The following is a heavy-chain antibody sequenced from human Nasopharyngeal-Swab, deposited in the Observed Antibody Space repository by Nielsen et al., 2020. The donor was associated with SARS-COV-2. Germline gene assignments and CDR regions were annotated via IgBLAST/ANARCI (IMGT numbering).Heavy chain of an antibody. Sequence: GRTLRLSCAASGFIFSASAIHWVRQASGKGLEWVGRIGDKDHNYATTYGASVQGRFTISSDDSKNTAVLQMDSLQTEDTALYYCTTDFYFVYWCQGTLLTVSS. CDR2: IGDKDHNYAT. J-gene: IGHJ4*02. CDR1: GFIFSASA. CDR3: TTDFYFVY. V-gene: IGHV3-73*01.